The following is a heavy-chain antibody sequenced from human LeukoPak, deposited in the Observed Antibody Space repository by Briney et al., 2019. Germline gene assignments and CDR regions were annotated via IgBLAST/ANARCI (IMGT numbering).Heavy chain of an antibody. CDR1: GFTFSNAW. V-gene: IGHV3-15*01. D-gene: IGHD1-7*01. Sequence: GGSLRLSCAASGFTFSNAWMSWVRQAPGKGLEWVGRIKSKTDGGTTDYAAPVKGRFTISRDDSKNTLYLQMNSLKTEDTAVYYCTTDFVPETTLLPQFDYWGQGTLVTVSS. CDR2: IKSKTDGGTT. J-gene: IGHJ4*02. CDR3: TTDFVPETTLLPQFDY.